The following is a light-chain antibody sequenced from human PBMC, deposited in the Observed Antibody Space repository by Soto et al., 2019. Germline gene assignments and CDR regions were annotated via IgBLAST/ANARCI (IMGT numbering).Light chain of an antibody. CDR1: QNLVHSDGNTY. CDR2: MIS. J-gene: IGKJ2*01. Sequence: DFVMTQTPLSSPVTLGQPASISCRSSQNLVHSDGNTYLSWLHQRPGQPPRLLIYMISIRFSGVPDRFSGSGAGTDFTLKISRVEAEDVGVYYCMQATQPYTFGQGTKLEIK. V-gene: IGKV2-24*01. CDR3: MQATQPYT.